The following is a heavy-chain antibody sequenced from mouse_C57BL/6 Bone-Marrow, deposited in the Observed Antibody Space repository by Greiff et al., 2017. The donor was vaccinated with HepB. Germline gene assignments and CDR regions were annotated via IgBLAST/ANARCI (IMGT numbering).Heavy chain of an antibody. D-gene: IGHD1-1*01. Sequence: EVNVVESGGGLVQSGRSLRLSCATSGFTFSDFYMEWVRQAPGKGLEWIAASRNKANDYTTEYSASVKGRFIVSRDTSQSILYLQMNALRAEDTAIYYCARDADGSSYWFAYWGQGTLVTVSA. CDR3: ARDADGSSYWFAY. V-gene: IGHV7-1*01. CDR2: SRNKANDYTT. CDR1: GFTFSDFY. J-gene: IGHJ3*01.